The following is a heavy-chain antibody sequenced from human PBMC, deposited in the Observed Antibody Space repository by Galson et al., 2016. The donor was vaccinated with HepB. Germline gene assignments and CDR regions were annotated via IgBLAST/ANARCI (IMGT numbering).Heavy chain of an antibody. J-gene: IGHJ4*02. Sequence: SLRLSCEASGFTFSGSAMHWVRQASGKGLEWVGRIRSKANSYATAYAASVKGRFTISRDDSKNTAYLQMNSLKTEDTAVYYCTRHGNYDILTGYYDYWGQGTLVTVSS. D-gene: IGHD3-9*01. CDR3: TRHGNYDILTGYYDY. CDR2: IRSKANSYAT. V-gene: IGHV3-73*01. CDR1: GFTFSGSA.